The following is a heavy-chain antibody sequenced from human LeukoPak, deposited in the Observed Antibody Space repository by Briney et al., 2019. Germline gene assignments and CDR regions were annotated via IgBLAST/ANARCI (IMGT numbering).Heavy chain of an antibody. CDR3: ARENVHCSSTSCRLRLDY. D-gene: IGHD2-2*01. Sequence: GASVKVSCKASGGTFSSYAISWVRQAPGQGLEWMGGIIPIFGTANYAQKFQGRVTITADESTSTAYMELSSLRSEDTAVYYCARENVHCSSTSCRLRLDYWGQGTLVTVSS. V-gene: IGHV1-69*13. J-gene: IGHJ4*02. CDR2: IIPIFGTA. CDR1: GGTFSSYA.